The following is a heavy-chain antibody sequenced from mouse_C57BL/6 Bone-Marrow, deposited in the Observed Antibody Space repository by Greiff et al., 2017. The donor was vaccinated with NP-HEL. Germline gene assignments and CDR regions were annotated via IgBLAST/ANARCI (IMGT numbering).Heavy chain of an antibody. Sequence: EVMLVESGGGLVKPGGSLKLSCAASGFTFSSYAMSWVRQTPEKSLEWVATISDGGSYTYYPDNVKGRFTISRDNAKNNLYLQMSHLKSEDTSMDYCARAYPAWFAYWGQGTLVTVSA. V-gene: IGHV5-4*03. CDR1: GFTFSSYA. CDR3: ARAYPAWFAY. D-gene: IGHD2-10*01. CDR2: ISDGGSYT. J-gene: IGHJ3*01.